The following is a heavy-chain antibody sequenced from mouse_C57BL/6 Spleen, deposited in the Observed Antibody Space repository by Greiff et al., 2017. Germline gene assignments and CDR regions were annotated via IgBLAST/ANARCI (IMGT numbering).Heavy chain of an antibody. CDR2: INPSSGYT. J-gene: IGHJ3*01. V-gene: IGHV1-7*01. D-gene: IGHD3-2*02. CDR3: ARGSSSGTAWFAY. CDR1: GYTFTSYW. Sequence: QVQLQQSGAELAKPGASVKLSCKASGYTFTSYWMHWVKQRPGQGLEWIGYINPSSGYTKYNQKFKDKATLTADKSSSTAYMQLSSLTYEDSSVYDCARGSSSGTAWFAYWGQGTLVTVSA.